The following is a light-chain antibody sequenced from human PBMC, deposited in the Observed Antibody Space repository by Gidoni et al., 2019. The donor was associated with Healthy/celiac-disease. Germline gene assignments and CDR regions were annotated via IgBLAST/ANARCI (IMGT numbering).Light chain of an antibody. CDR3: QQRSNWPRT. V-gene: IGKV3-11*01. Sequence: PATLSLSPGERATLSCRASQSVSSYLAWYQQKPGQAPRLLIYDASNRATGIPARFSGSGSGTDFTLTISSLEPEDFAVYYCQQRSNWPRTFGPGTKVDIK. CDR1: QSVSSY. CDR2: DAS. J-gene: IGKJ3*01.